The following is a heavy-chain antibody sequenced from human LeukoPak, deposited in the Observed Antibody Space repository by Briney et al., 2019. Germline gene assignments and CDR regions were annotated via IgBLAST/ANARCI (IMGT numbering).Heavy chain of an antibody. V-gene: IGHV1-8*01. J-gene: IGHJ5*02. CDR3: AREICYCSRSSCYGNWFDP. CDR1: GYTFTSYD. Sequence: ASVKVSCKASGYTFTSYDINWVRQATGQGLEWMGWMNPNSGNAGYAQKFQGRVTMTRNTSISTAYMELSSLRSEDTAVYYCAREICYCSRSSCYGNWFDPWGQGTLVTVSS. CDR2: MNPNSGNA. D-gene: IGHD2-2*01.